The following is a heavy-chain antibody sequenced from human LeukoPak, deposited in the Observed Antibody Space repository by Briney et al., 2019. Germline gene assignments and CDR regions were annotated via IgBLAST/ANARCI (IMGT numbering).Heavy chain of an antibody. V-gene: IGHV3-49*04. CDR3: TREKDVLRFLEWLTDDDY. D-gene: IGHD3-3*01. J-gene: IGHJ4*02. CDR2: IRSKAYGGTT. CDR1: GFTFGDYA. Sequence: QSGGSLRLSCTASGFTFGDYAMSWVRQAPGKGLEWVGFIRSKAYGGTTEYAASVKGRFTISRDDSKSIAYLQMNSLKTEDTAVYYCTREKDVLRFLEWLTDDDYWGQGTLVTVSS.